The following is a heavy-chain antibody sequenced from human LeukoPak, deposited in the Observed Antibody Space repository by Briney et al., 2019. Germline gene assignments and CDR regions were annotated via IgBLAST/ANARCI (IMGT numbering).Heavy chain of an antibody. D-gene: IGHD1-26*01. V-gene: IGHV3-72*01. J-gene: IGHJ4*02. CDR2: SRNRANSYLT. CDR3: AREFPHSGSGKGLNFDY. Sequence: GGSLRLSCAASGFTFSDHYMDWVRQAPGKGLEWIGRSRNRANSYLTEYAASVRGRFTISRDDSKDSLHLQMNSLKTDDTAVYYCAREFPHSGSGKGLNFDYWGQGTLVTVSS. CDR1: GFTFSDHY.